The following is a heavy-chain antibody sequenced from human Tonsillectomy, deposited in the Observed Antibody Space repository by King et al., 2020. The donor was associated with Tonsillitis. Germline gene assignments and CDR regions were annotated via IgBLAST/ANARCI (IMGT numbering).Heavy chain of an antibody. J-gene: IGHJ4*02. V-gene: IGHV4-39*01. CDR2: MYYSGTI. Sequence: QLQESGPGVVKPSETLSLTCTVSVGSISSSDHYWAWIRQPPGKGLEWIGYMYYSGTIFYNPSLKSRITISGGTSANRFSLKLSSVTAADTAVYFCARSVSGSFDYWGRGALVTVSS. CDR3: ARSVSGSFDY. D-gene: IGHD1-26*01. CDR1: VGSISSSDHY.